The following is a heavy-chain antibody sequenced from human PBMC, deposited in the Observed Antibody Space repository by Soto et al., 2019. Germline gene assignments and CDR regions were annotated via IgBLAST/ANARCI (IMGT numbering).Heavy chain of an antibody. CDR3: ARAIVEYSSSSGWFDP. CDR1: GGTFSSYT. Sequence: ASVKVSCKASGGTFSSYTISWVRQAPGQGLEWMGRIIPILGIANYAQKFQGRVTITADKSTSTAYMELSSLRSEDTAVYYCARAIVEYSSSSGWFDPWGQGTLVTVAS. D-gene: IGHD6-6*01. V-gene: IGHV1-69*02. J-gene: IGHJ5*02. CDR2: IIPILGIA.